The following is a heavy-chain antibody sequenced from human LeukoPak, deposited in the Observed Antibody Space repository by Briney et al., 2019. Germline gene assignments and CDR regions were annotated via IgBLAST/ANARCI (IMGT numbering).Heavy chain of an antibody. CDR3: ARAFWGGAFDI. Sequence: SETLSLTCTVSGDSISSYYWSWIRQPPGKGLEWIGSIYHSGSTYYNPSLKSRVTISVDTSKNQFSLKLSSVTAADTAVYYCARAFWGGAFDIWGQGTMVTVSS. CDR1: GDSISSYY. J-gene: IGHJ3*02. D-gene: IGHD3-16*01. V-gene: IGHV4-38-2*02. CDR2: IYHSGST.